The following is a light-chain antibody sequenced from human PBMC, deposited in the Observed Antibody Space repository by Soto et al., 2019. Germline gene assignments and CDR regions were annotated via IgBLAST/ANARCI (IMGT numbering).Light chain of an antibody. J-gene: IGLJ2*01. CDR2: EVS. CDR1: SSDVGGYNY. V-gene: IGLV2-8*01. CDR3: SSYAGSNNYVV. Sequence: QSALTQPPSASGSPGQSVTISCTGTSSDVGGYNYVSWYQQHPGKAPKLMIYEVSKRPSGVPDRFSGSKSGNTASLTVSGLHAEDEADYYCSSYAGSNNYVVFGGGTKLTGL.